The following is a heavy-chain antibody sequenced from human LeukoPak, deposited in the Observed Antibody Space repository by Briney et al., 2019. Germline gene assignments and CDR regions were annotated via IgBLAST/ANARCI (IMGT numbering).Heavy chain of an antibody. CDR1: GGSISSSSYY. J-gene: IGHJ3*02. D-gene: IGHD1-26*01. CDR2: LSYSGST. Sequence: SETLSLTCTVSGGSISSSSYYWGWIRQPPGKGLEWIGRLSYSGSTYYNPSLKSRVTISVGTSKTDFSLRLSSVTAADTAVYYCARHVRTYLRGGAFDIWGQGTLVTVSS. CDR3: ARHVRTYLRGGAFDI. V-gene: IGHV4-39*01.